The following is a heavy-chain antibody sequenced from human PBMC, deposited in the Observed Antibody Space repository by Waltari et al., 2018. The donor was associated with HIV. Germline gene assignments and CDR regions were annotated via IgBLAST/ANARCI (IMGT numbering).Heavy chain of an antibody. CDR3: ARDVDRGRGNWFDP. CDR2: INACKGDT. J-gene: IGHJ5*02. CDR1: GSTFSTYA. D-gene: IGHD3-10*01. Sequence: QVQLVQSGAEVKKPGASVKVSCEASGSTFSTYAMHWVRQAPGQRLEWMGWINACKGDTKYSQKFQVRVTITRDTAASTVYMELISLRSADTAVYYCARDVDRGRGNWFDPWGQGTLVTVSS. V-gene: IGHV1-3*01.